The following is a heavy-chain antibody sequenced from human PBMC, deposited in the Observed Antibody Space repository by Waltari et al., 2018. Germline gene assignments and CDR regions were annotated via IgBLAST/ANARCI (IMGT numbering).Heavy chain of an antibody. CDR2: IYYSGST. D-gene: IGHD3-9*01. V-gene: IGHV4-59*08. CDR3: ARLRHDILTGYRFDY. CDR1: GGSISSYY. J-gene: IGHJ4*02. Sequence: QVQLQESGPGLVKPSETLSLTCTVSGGSISSYYWSWIRQPPGKGLEWIGYIYYSGSTNYNPSLKSRVTISVDTSKNQFSLKLSSVTAADTAVYYRARLRHDILTGYRFDYWGQGTLVTVSS.